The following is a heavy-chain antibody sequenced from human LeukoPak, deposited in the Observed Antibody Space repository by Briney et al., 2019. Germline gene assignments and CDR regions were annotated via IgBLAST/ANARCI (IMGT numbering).Heavy chain of an antibody. J-gene: IGHJ4*02. D-gene: IGHD3-22*01. CDR3: AKYGDESSGYYSD. V-gene: IGHV3-23*01. CDR1: GFTFSNYA. CDR2: ISGSGGST. Sequence: GGSLRLSCAASGFTFSNYAMSWVRQAPGKGLEWVSAISGSGGSTYYADSVKGRFTISRDNSKNTLYLQMNSLRAEDAAVYYCAKYGDESSGYYSDWGQGTLVTVSS.